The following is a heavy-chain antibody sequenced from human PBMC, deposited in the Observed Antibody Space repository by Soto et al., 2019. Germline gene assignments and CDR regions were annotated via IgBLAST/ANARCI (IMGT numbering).Heavy chain of an antibody. CDR1: GGSVSSGSYY. D-gene: IGHD6-13*01. CDR3: ARGPSSSWVDY. J-gene: IGHJ4*02. V-gene: IGHV4-61*01. Sequence: QVQLQESGPGLVKPSETLSLTCTVSGGSVSSGSYYWSWIRQPPGKGLEWIGYIYYSGSTNYNPSLKSRVTISVDTSKNQCSLKLSSVTAADTAVYYCARGPSSSWVDYWGQGTLVTVSS. CDR2: IYYSGST.